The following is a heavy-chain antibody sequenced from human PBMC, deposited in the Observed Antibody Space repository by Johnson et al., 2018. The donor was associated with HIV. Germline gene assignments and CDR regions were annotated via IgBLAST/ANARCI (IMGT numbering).Heavy chain of an antibody. J-gene: IGHJ3*02. V-gene: IGHV3-33*08. CDR1: GFTFSTYG. D-gene: IGHD2-21*02. CDR3: ARGAGSYCGGDCYGYPPVAFAI. Sequence: QVQLVESGGGVVQPGRSLRLSCAASGFTFSTYGMHWVRQAPGKGLEWVEVMWYDGSNKYYADSVKGRFTISRDNSKNTLYLQMNSLRAEDTAVYYCARGAGSYCGGDCYGYPPVAFAIWGQGTVVTLSS. CDR2: MWYDGSNK.